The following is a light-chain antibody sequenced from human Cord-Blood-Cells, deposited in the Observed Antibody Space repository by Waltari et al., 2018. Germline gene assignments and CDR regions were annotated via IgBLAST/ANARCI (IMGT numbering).Light chain of an antibody. CDR1: SSDVGGYNY. Sequence: QSALTHPRSVSGSPGQSVTISCTGTSSDVGGYNYVSWYQQHPGQAPKLMIYDVSKRPSGVPDRFSGSKSGNTASLTISGLQAEDEADYYCCSYAGSYTLVFGGGTKLTVL. J-gene: IGLJ3*02. CDR2: DVS. V-gene: IGLV2-11*01. CDR3: CSYAGSYTLV.